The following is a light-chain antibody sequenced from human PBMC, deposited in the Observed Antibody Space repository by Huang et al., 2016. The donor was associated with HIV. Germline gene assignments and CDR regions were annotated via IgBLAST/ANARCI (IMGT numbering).Light chain of an antibody. CDR3: QQYNSYSGA. CDR2: KAS. Sequence: DIQMTQSPSTLSASVGDRVTITCRASQSISTWLAWYQQKSGKATKLLSYKASSLESGVPSRFSGSGSATEFTLTISSLQPDDFATYYCQQYNSYSGAFGQGTKLEIK. V-gene: IGKV1-5*03. J-gene: IGKJ2*01. CDR1: QSISTW.